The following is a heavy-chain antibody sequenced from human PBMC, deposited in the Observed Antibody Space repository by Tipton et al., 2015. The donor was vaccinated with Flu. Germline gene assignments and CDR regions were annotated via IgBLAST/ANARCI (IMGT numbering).Heavy chain of an antibody. Sequence: QVQLVQSGAEVKKPGASVKVPCRASRYTFTTYYTHWVRQAPGQGLEWVGLINPDGVSKSYAQRFEGRVTLTRDTSTTTVNLELSSLRSEDTAVYYCATEIPGTGGLLDWGQGTLVTVSP. V-gene: IGHV1-46*01. CDR2: INPDGVSK. CDR3: ATEIPGTGGLLD. J-gene: IGHJ4*02. CDR1: RYTFTTYY. D-gene: IGHD3/OR15-3a*01.